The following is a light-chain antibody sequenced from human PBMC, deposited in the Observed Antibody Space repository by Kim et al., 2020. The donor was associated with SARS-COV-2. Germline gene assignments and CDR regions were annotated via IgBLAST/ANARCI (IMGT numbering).Light chain of an antibody. J-gene: IGKJ2*03. Sequence: VGERVTITCRATQSVSRNVEWYQLRPGKAPRLMIYGASTGQSGVQSRFSGSGSGTGFTSTISSLQAEDVAIYYCQQTFSTQYSFGQGTKRE. V-gene: IGKV1-39*01. CDR1: QSVSRN. CDR3: QQTFSTQYS. CDR2: GAS.